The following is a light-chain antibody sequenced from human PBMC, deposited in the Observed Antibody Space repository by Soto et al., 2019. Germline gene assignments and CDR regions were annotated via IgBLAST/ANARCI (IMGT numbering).Light chain of an antibody. CDR1: QSVSSSY. J-gene: IGKJ3*01. V-gene: IGKV3-20*01. CDR2: GAS. Sequence: EIVLTQSPGTLSLSPGERATLSCRASQSVSSSYLAWYQQTPGQALRLLIYGASSRATGIPDRFRGSGSGTDFTLTISRLEPEDFAVYYCQQYGSSLFTFGPGTKVDIK. CDR3: QQYGSSLFT.